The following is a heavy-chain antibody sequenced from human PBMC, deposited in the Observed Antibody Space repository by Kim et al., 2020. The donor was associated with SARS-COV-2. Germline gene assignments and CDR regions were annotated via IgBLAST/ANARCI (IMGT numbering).Heavy chain of an antibody. D-gene: IGHD6-19*01. V-gene: IGHV4-59*08. Sequence: SNPSLRSRVTISVDTSKNHFSLKLSSVTAADAAVYYCARHASIAVAGLLYWGQGTLVTVSS. J-gene: IGHJ4*02. CDR3: ARHASIAVAGLLY.